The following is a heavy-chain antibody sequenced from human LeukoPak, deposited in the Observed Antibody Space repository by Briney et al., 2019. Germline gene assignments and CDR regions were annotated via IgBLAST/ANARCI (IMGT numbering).Heavy chain of an antibody. CDR3: ARANRLVRGNAFDI. J-gene: IGHJ3*02. Sequence: PSETLSLTCTVSGGSISSYYWSWIRQPPGKGLEWIGYIYYSGSTNYNPSLKSRVTISVDTSKNQFSLKLSSVTAADTAVYYCARANRLVRGNAFDIWGQGTMVTVSS. CDR1: GGSISSYY. V-gene: IGHV4-59*01. CDR2: IYYSGST. D-gene: IGHD6-19*01.